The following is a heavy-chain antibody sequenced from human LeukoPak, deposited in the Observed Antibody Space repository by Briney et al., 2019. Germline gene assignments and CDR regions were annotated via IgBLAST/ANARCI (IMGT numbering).Heavy chain of an antibody. D-gene: IGHD5-12*01. CDR2: ISVDNGNT. V-gene: IGHV1-18*01. Sequence: ASVKVSCKASGFTFTNYAISWVRQAPGQGLEWLAWISVDNGNTNYIRNLQGRVTLTTDTSTSTAYMELRNLRSDDTAVYYCARDWDGGYDLNTFDIWGQGTMVTVSS. J-gene: IGHJ3*02. CDR1: GFTFTNYA. CDR3: ARDWDGGYDLNTFDI.